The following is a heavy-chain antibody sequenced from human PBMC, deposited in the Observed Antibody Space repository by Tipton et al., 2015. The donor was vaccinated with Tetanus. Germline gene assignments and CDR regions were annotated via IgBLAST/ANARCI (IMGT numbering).Heavy chain of an antibody. CDR3: ARERTRGGDSDVGVAN. D-gene: IGHD2-21*02. Sequence: TLSLTCTVSGASVSSGDSHWTWIRQHPGEGLEWIGDIHYSGGSKYNPSLKSRLTMSLDTSQNQFSLRLSSVTAADTAVYYCARERTRGGDSDVGVANWGQGALVTVSS. CDR1: GASVSSGDSH. J-gene: IGHJ4*02. CDR2: IHYSGGS. V-gene: IGHV4-31*03.